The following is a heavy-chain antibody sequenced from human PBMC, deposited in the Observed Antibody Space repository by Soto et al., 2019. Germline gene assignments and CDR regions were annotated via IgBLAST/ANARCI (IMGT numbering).Heavy chain of an antibody. D-gene: IGHD5-12*01. CDR2: ISTYNGDT. J-gene: IGHJ6*02. CDR3: AREGVAPYYYYGMDV. CDR1: GYTFTRAG. V-gene: IGHV1-18*01. Sequence: ASVKRSCKASGYTFTRAGSSWVRKAPGQGLEWMGWISTYNGDTNYAQTFQGRVTMTTDTSTSTVHMEVRSLRSDDTAVYYCAREGVAPYYYYGMDVWGHGTPVTVSS.